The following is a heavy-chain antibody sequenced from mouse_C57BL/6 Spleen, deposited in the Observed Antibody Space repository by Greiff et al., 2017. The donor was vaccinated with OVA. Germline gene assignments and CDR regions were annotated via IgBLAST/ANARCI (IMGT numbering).Heavy chain of an antibody. J-gene: IGHJ2*01. V-gene: IGHV1-52*01. Sequence: QVQLQQPGAELVRPGSSVKLSCKASGYTFTGYWMHWVKQRPIQGLEWIGNIDPSDSETHYNQKFKDKATLTVDKSSSTAYMQLSSLTSEDSAVYYCARRDDYENYFDYWGQGTTLTVSS. CDR2: IDPSDSET. D-gene: IGHD2-4*01. CDR1: GYTFTGYW. CDR3: ARRDDYENYFDY.